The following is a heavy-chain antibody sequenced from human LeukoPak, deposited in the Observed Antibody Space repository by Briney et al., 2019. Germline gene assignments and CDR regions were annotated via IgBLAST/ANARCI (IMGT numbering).Heavy chain of an antibody. V-gene: IGHV4-39*01. Sequence: SETLSLPCTVSGGSMSSSSNYWGWIRQPPGKRMEWIGSIYYSGSTYYNPSLKSRVTISVDTSKKQFSLKLSSVTAADTAVYFCARHKAVAGAGTDCWGQGTLVIVSS. D-gene: IGHD6-13*01. J-gene: IGHJ4*02. CDR2: IYYSGST. CDR3: ARHKAVAGAGTDC. CDR1: GGSMSSSSNY.